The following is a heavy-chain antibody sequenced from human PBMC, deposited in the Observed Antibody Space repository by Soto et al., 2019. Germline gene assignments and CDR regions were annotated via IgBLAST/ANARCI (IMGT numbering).Heavy chain of an antibody. CDR1: GFTFSDYY. V-gene: IGHV3-11*01. Sequence: PGGSLRLSCSASGFTFSDYYMSWIRQAPGKGLEWVSYISSSGSTIYYADSVKGRFTISRDNAKNSLYLQMNSLRAEDTAVYYCARNNYNWNDEGYYYYMDVWGKGTTVTVSS. CDR2: ISSSGSTI. J-gene: IGHJ6*03. D-gene: IGHD1-1*01. CDR3: ARNNYNWNDEGYYYYMDV.